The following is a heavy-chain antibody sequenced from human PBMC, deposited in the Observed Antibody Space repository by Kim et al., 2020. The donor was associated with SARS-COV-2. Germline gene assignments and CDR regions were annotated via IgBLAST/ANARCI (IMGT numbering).Heavy chain of an antibody. Sequence: GGSLRLSCAASGFTFSSYAMHWVRQAPGKGLEWVAVISYDGSNKYYADSVKGRFTISRDNSKNTLYLQMNSLRAEDTAVYYCARDLRGSSSWSASRGMDVWGQGTTVTVSS. J-gene: IGHJ6*02. CDR3: ARDLRGSSSWSASRGMDV. D-gene: IGHD6-13*01. CDR1: GFTFSSYA. V-gene: IGHV3-30-3*01. CDR2: ISYDGSNK.